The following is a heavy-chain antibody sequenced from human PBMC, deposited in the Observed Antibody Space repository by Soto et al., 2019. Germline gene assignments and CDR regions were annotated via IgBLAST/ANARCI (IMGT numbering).Heavy chain of an antibody. CDR2: TNRDGSEM. D-gene: IGHD6-19*01. Sequence: AGSLRLSCAASGFTLSSDWMSWIRQRPGKGLEWVANTNRDGSEMYLIDSVAGRFTISRYNARNTVSLQMNNLRVEDTALYYCVRDGRGGWHFDSWGQGTLVTVSS. CDR3: VRDGRGGWHFDS. V-gene: IGHV3-7*01. CDR1: GFTLSSDW. J-gene: IGHJ4*02.